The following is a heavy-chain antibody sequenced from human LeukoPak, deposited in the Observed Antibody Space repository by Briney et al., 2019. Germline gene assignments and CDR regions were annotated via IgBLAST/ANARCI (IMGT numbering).Heavy chain of an antibody. J-gene: IGHJ4*02. CDR3: ARGPFGETPLYFDY. V-gene: IGHV1-69*13. Sequence: SVKVSCKASGGTFSSYAISWVRQAPGQGLEWMGGIIPIFGTANYAQKFQGRVTITADESTSTAYMELSSLRSEDTAVYYCARGPFGETPLYFDYWGQGTLVTVSS. D-gene: IGHD3-10*01. CDR2: IIPIFGTA. CDR1: GGTFSSYA.